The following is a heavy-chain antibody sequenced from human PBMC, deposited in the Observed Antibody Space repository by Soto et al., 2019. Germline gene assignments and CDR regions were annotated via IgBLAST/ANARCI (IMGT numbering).Heavy chain of an antibody. V-gene: IGHV3-30*18. CDR3: AKSRYASGYSYFDY. CDR1: GFTFSSYG. D-gene: IGHD3-22*01. J-gene: IGHJ4*02. CDR2: ISYDGSNK. Sequence: QVQLVESGGGVVQPGRSLRLSCAASGFTFSSYGMHWVRQAPGKGLEWVAVISYDGSNKYYADSVKGRFTISRDNSKNTLYLQMNSLRAEDTAVYDCAKSRYASGYSYFDYWGRGTLATVSS.